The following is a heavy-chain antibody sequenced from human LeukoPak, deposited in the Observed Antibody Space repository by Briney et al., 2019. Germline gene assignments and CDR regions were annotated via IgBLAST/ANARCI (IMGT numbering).Heavy chain of an antibody. CDR2: ISSSGNTI. Sequence: GRSLRLSCAASGFTLSTYSMNWVRQAPGKGLEWVSYISSSGNTIYYADSVKGRFTISRDNAKNSLFLQMNSLRAEDTAVYYCARRRDFDYWGQGTLVAVSS. J-gene: IGHJ4*02. D-gene: IGHD6-6*01. CDR3: ARRRDFDY. V-gene: IGHV3-48*04. CDR1: GFTLSTYS.